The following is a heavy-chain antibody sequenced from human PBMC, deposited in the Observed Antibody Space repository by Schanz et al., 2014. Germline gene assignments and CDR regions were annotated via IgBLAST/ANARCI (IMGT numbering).Heavy chain of an antibody. Sequence: QLMQSGSEVRKPGASVKVSCKASGGTFSSYTINWVRQAPGQGLEWMGWMNPNSGNTGYAQKCQGRVTMTRHTSISTAYMELSSLRSEDTAVYYCARDGEAAAGCDYWGQGTLVTVSS. D-gene: IGHD6-13*01. J-gene: IGHJ4*02. CDR3: ARDGEAAAGCDY. V-gene: IGHV1-8*02. CDR1: GGTFSSYT. CDR2: MNPNSGNT.